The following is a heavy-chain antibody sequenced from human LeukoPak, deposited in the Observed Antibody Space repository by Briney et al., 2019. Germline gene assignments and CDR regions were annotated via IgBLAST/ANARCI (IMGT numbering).Heavy chain of an antibody. D-gene: IGHD1-7*01. CDR1: GGSISSYY. CDR3: ARVSYNWNYNANWLDP. CDR2: IYYSGST. V-gene: IGHV4-59*01. Sequence: SETLSLTCTVSGGSISSYYWSWIRQPPGKGLEWIGYIYYSGSTNYNPSLKSRVTISVDTSKNQFSLKLSSVTAADTAVYYCARVSYNWNYNANWLDPWGQGTLVTVSS. J-gene: IGHJ5*02.